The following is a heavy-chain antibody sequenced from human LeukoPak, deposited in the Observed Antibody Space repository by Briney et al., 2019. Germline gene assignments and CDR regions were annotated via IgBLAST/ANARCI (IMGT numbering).Heavy chain of an antibody. V-gene: IGHV3-30*02. CDR3: AKDRYSSGWDTPLDY. CDR2: IRYDGSNK. CDR1: GFTFSSYG. J-gene: IGHJ4*02. D-gene: IGHD6-19*01. Sequence: GGSLRLSCAASGFTFSSYGMYWVRQAPGKGLEWVAFIRYDGSNKYYADSVKGRFTISRDNSKNTLYLQMNSLRAEDTAVYYCAKDRYSSGWDTPLDYWGQGTLVTVSS.